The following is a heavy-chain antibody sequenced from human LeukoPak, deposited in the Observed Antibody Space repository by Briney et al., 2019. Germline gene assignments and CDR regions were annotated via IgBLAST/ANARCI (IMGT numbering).Heavy chain of an antibody. V-gene: IGHV4-61*08. Sequence: SETLSLTCTVSGGSISSGGYYWSWIRQPPGKGLEWIGYIYYSGSTNYNPSLKSRVTISVDTSKNQFSLKLSSVTAADTAVYYCASGDYDILTGYWTLDYWGQGTLVTVSS. CDR3: ASGDYDILTGYWTLDY. D-gene: IGHD3-9*01. CDR1: GGSISSGGYY. CDR2: IYYSGST. J-gene: IGHJ4*02.